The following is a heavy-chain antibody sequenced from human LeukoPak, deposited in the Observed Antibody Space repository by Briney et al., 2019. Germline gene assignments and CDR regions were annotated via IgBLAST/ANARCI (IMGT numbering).Heavy chain of an antibody. CDR3: AKFWGGLDY. CDR1: GFTFSSFA. CDR2: ISNSGDST. J-gene: IGHJ4*02. D-gene: IGHD3-16*01. Sequence: GGSLRLSCAASGFTFSSFAMTWVRQAPGKGLEWVSAISNSGDSTYYADSVTGRFTISRDNSKFTLYLQMSSLRAEDTAVYYCAKFWGGLDYWGQGTLVTVSS. V-gene: IGHV3-23*01.